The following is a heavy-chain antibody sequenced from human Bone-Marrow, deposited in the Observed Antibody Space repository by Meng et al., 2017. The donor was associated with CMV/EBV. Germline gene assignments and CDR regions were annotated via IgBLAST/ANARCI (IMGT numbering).Heavy chain of an antibody. D-gene: IGHD6-6*01. V-gene: IGHV3-11*01. CDR2: ISSSGSTI. Sequence: GESLKISCAASGFTFSDYYMSWIRQAPGKGLEWVSYISSSGSTIYYADSVKGRFTISRDNAKNSLYLQMNSLRAEDTAVYYCARTLSSYSSSYYYYYGMDVWGQGTTVTVSS. CDR1: GFTFSDYY. CDR3: ARTLSSYSSSYYYYYGMDV. J-gene: IGHJ6*02.